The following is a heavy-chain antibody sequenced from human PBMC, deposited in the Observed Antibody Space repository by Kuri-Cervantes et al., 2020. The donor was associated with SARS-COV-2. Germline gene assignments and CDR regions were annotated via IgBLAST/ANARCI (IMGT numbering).Heavy chain of an antibody. J-gene: IGHJ4*02. D-gene: IGHD3-10*01. CDR3: AKDQSWFGDNRIADY. CDR2: ISWNSGSI. Sequence: SLKISCAASGFTFDDYAMHWVRQAPGKGLEWVSGISWNSGSIGYADSVKGRFTISRDNAKNTLYLQMNSLRAEDTAVYYCAKDQSWFGDNRIADYWGQGTLVTVSS. V-gene: IGHV3-9*01. CDR1: GFTFDDYA.